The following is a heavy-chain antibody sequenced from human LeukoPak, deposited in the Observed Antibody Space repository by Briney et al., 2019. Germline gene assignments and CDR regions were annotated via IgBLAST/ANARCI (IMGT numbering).Heavy chain of an antibody. Sequence: ASVKVSCKASGYTFTSYYMHWVRQAPGQGLEWMGIINPSGGSTSYAQKFQGRVTMTRDTSTSTVYMELSSLRSEDTAVYYCARGIRGREKANAVLYYFDYWGQGTLVTVSS. J-gene: IGHJ4*02. D-gene: IGHD4/OR15-4a*01. CDR1: GYTFTSYY. V-gene: IGHV1-46*01. CDR2: INPSGGST. CDR3: ARGIRGREKANAVLYYFDY.